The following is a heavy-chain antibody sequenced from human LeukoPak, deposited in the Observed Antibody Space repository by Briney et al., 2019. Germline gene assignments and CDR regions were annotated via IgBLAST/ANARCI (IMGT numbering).Heavy chain of an antibody. CDR3: ARRGLSLMEAFDI. CDR1: GGSTSSYY. V-gene: IGHV4-59*08. Sequence: SETLSLTCTVTGGSTSSYYWSWIRQPPGKGLEWIGYIYYSGSTNYNPSLKSRVTISVDTSKNQFSLKPSSVTAADTAVYYCARRGLSLMEAFDIWGQGTMVTVSS. D-gene: IGHD4/OR15-4a*01. CDR2: IYYSGST. J-gene: IGHJ3*02.